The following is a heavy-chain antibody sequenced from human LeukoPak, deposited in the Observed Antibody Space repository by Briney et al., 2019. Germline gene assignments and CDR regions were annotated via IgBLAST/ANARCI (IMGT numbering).Heavy chain of an antibody. CDR2: INPSGGRT. J-gene: IGHJ3*02. CDR1: GSTFTSYY. V-gene: IGHV1-46*01. Sequence: ASVKVSCKASGSTFTSYYLHWLRQAPGQGLEWMGIINPSGGRTTYAQRFQGRVTMTRDTSTRTVYMELSSLRSEDTAVYYCAGESGSYAFDIWGQGTMVTVSS. D-gene: IGHD1-26*01. CDR3: AGESGSYAFDI.